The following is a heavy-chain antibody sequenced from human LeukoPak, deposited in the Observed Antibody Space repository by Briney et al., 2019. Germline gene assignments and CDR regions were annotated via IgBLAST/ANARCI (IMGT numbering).Heavy chain of an antibody. CDR3: AKVGEAVFSSSWYMN. D-gene: IGHD6-13*01. CDR2: ISYDGSNK. J-gene: IGHJ4*02. CDR1: GFTFSSYG. V-gene: IGHV3-30*18. Sequence: GGSLRLSCAASGFTFSSYGMHWVRQAPGKGLEWVAVISYDGSNKYYADSVKGRFTISRDNSKNTLYLQMNSLRAEDTAVYYCAKVGEAVFSSSWYMNWGQGTLVTVSS.